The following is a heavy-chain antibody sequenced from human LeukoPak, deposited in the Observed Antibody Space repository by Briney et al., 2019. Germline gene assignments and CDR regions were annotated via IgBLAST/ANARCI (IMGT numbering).Heavy chain of an antibody. CDR1: GFTFSSYA. D-gene: IGHD2-2*01. CDR2: ISYDGSNK. J-gene: IGHJ4*02. Sequence: GGSLRLSCAASGFTFSSYAMHWVRQAPGKGLEWVAVISYDGSNKYYADSVKGRFTISRDNSKNTLYLQMNSLRAEDTAVYYCASSGIVVVPAAPEVYWGQGTLVTVSS. V-gene: IGHV3-30-3*01. CDR3: ASSGIVVVPAAPEVY.